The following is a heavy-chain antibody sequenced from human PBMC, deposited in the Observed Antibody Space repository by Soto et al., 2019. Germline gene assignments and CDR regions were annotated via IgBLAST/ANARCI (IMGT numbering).Heavy chain of an antibody. CDR2: ISAYNGNT. Sequence: QVQLVQSGAEVKKPGASVKVSCKASGYTFTSYGINWVRQAPGQGLEWMGWISAYNGNTHYAQKLQGRLTMTXXTPTSTPYRELRSLRSDDTAVYYCARVHSGYDFAYWGQGTLVTVSS. J-gene: IGHJ4*02. D-gene: IGHD5-12*01. CDR3: ARVHSGYDFAY. CDR1: GYTFTSYG. V-gene: IGHV1-18*01.